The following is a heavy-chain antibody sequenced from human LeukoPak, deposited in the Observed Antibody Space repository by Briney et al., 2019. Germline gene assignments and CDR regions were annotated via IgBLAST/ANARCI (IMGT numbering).Heavy chain of an antibody. V-gene: IGHV3-30*18. CDR2: ISSDADRE. CDR1: GFTFSTYG. Sequence: AGGSLRLSCAASGFTFSTYGMHWVRQAPGKGLEWVAVISSDADREYYGDSVKGRFSVSRDNSRNTLYLQMNSLRAEDTAVYFCAKPTRGSGNSFLIDFWGQGTLVTVSS. J-gene: IGHJ4*02. CDR3: AKPTRGSGNSFLIDF. D-gene: IGHD4-23*01.